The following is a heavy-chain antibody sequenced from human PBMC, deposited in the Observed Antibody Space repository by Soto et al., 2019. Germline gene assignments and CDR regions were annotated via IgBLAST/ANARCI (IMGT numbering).Heavy chain of an antibody. CDR3: ARGLPYYDILTGYYNIDY. V-gene: IGHV3-21*01. D-gene: IGHD3-9*01. Sequence: VVLLRVRWAASGGTCVDYSMNCVRQAPGKGLEWVSSISSSSSYIYYADSVKGRFTISRDNPKNSLYLQMNSLRAEDTAVYYCARGLPYYDILTGYYNIDYWGQGTLVTVSS. J-gene: IGHJ4*02. CDR2: ISSSSSYI. CDR1: GGTCVDYS.